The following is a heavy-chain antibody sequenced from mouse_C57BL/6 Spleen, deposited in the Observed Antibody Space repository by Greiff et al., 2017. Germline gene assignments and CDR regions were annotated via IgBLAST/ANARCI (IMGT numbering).Heavy chain of an antibody. CDR3: ARSDGRWYFDV. J-gene: IGHJ1*03. V-gene: IGHV1-82*01. CDR2: IYPGDGDT. Sequence: QVHVKQSGPELVKPGASVKISCKASGYAFSSSWMNWVKQRPGKGLEWIGRIYPGDGDTNYNGKFKGKATLTADKSSSTAYMQLSSLTSEDSAVYFCARSDGRWYFDVWGTGTTVTVSS. D-gene: IGHD1-1*01. CDR1: GYAFSSSW.